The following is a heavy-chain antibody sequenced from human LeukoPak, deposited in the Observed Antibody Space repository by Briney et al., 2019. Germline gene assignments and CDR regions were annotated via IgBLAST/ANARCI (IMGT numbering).Heavy chain of an antibody. D-gene: IGHD5-18*01. CDR3: AREATAGGDDY. CDR1: GFTFSSYA. J-gene: IGHJ4*02. Sequence: PGGSLRLSCAASGFTFSSYAMSWVRQAPGKGLEWVSVIYSGGSTYYADSVKGRFTISRDNSKNTLYLQMNSLRAEDTAVYYCAREATAGGDDYWGQGTLVTVSS. V-gene: IGHV3-53*01. CDR2: IYSGGST.